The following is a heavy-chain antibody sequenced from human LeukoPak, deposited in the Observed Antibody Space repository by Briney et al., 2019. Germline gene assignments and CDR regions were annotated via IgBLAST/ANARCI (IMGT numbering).Heavy chain of an antibody. Sequence: ASVKVSCKASGGTFSSYTISWVRQAPGQGLEWMGRIIPNLGIANYAQKFQGRVTITADKSTSTAYMELSSLRSEDTAVYYCARVPYTAYIVVVPAAILDYYYYGMDVWGQGTTVTVSS. CDR2: IIPNLGIA. D-gene: IGHD2-2*02. V-gene: IGHV1-69*02. J-gene: IGHJ6*02. CDR1: GGTFSSYT. CDR3: ARVPYTAYIVVVPAAILDYYYYGMDV.